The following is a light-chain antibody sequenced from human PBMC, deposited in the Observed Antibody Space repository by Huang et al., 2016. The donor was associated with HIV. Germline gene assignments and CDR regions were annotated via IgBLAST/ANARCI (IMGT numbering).Light chain of an antibody. CDR3: LQHHAYPRT. CDR1: QAFSNY. Sequence: DIQMTQSPSAMSASVGDKVTITCRASQAFSNYLVWFQQKPGRAPKRLIYAASSLQSGVPSRFSGSGYGTKFTLTISSLQPEDFATYYCLQHHAYPRTFGPGTKVEVK. J-gene: IGKJ1*01. V-gene: IGKV1-17*03. CDR2: AAS.